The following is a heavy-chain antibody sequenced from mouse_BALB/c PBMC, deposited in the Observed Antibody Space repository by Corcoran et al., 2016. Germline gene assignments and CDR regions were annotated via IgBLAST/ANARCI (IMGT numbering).Heavy chain of an antibody. CDR3: AREPYAMDY. Sequence: QIQLVQSGPELKKPGETVKISCKASGYTFTNYGMNWVKQAPGKGLKWMGGINPYTGEPTYADDFKGRFAFSLETSASTAYLQINNLKNEDMATYFCAREPYAMDYWGQGTSVTVSS. J-gene: IGHJ4*01. CDR1: GYTFTNYG. CDR2: INPYTGEP. V-gene: IGHV9-1*02.